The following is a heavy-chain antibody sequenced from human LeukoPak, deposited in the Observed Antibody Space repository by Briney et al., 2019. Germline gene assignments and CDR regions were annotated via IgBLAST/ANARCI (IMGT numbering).Heavy chain of an antibody. Sequence: PSETLSLTCAVYGGSFRGYYWSWIRQPPGKGLEWIGEINHSGSTNYNPSLKSRVTISVDTSKNQFSLKLSSVTATDTAVYYCARGGRPAWDRAFDIWGQGTMVTVSS. CDR1: GGSFRGYY. CDR3: ARGGRPAWDRAFDI. D-gene: IGHD1-14*01. CDR2: INHSGST. J-gene: IGHJ3*02. V-gene: IGHV4-34*01.